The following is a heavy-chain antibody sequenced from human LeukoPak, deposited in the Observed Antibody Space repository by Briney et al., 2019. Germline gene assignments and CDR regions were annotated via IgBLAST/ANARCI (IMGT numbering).Heavy chain of an antibody. J-gene: IGHJ6*03. CDR2: ISGSAGAT. V-gene: IGHV3-23*01. CDR1: GFTLSRYD. Sequence: GGSLRLSCAASGFTLSRYDMSWVRQAPGKGLEWVSCISGSAGATYYADSVKGRFTFSRDNSKSTLYLQMNSLRAEDTAVYYCAKHIGSWYYMDVWGKGTTVTVSS. CDR3: AKHIGSWYYMDV. D-gene: IGHD6-13*01.